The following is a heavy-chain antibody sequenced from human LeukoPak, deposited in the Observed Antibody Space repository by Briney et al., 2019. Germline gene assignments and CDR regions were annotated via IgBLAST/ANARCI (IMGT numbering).Heavy chain of an antibody. Sequence: PGGSLRLSCSASGFTFSSFALHWVRRAPGKGLESDSGISTNGGYTYHADSVKGRFTISRDNSKNTLFLQMSSLRAEDTAVYFCIKGGSRTRDFDAFDIWGQGTMVTVSS. CDR2: ISTNGGYT. CDR1: GFTFSSFA. V-gene: IGHV3-64D*06. D-gene: IGHD1-14*01. J-gene: IGHJ3*02. CDR3: IKGGSRTRDFDAFDI.